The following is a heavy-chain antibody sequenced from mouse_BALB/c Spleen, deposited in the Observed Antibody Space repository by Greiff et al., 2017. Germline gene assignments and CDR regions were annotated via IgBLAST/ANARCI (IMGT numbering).Heavy chain of an antibody. CDR1: GFTFTDYY. Sequence: EVKLMESGGGLVQPGGSLRLSCATSGFTFTDYYMSWVRQPPGKALEWLGFIRNKANGYTTEYSASVKGRFTISRDNSQSILYLQMNTLRAEDSATYYCARDPDYDEGYFDVWGAGTTVTVSS. D-gene: IGHD2-4*01. CDR2: IRNKANGYTT. CDR3: ARDPDYDEGYFDV. V-gene: IGHV7-3*02. J-gene: IGHJ1*01.